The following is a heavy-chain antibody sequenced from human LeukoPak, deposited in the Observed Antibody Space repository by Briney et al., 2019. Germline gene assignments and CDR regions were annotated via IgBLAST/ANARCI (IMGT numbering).Heavy chain of an antibody. CDR2: ISSSSIYI. CDR1: GFTFSSYD. CDR3: ARDGSYGSYYS. Sequence: GGSLRLSCAASGFTFSSYDMNWVRQAPGKGLEWVSSISSSSIYIYYADSVKGRVTISRDNAKNSLYLQMNSLRAEDTAVYYCARDGSYGSYYSWGQGTLVTVSS. D-gene: IGHD3-10*01. V-gene: IGHV3-21*01. J-gene: IGHJ5*02.